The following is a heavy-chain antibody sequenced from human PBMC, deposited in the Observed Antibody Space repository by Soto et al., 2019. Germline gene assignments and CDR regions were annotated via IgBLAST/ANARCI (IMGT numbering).Heavy chain of an antibody. CDR2: IYTSGST. D-gene: IGHD2-21*01. V-gene: IGHV4-4*07. Sequence: SETLSLTCTVSGGSIRSYYWSWIRQPAGKGLEWIGRIYTSGSTNYNPSLKSRVTMSVDTSKNQFSLKLSPVTAADTAVYYCSRCAIPVARAYYYYGMDVWGQGTTVTVSS. J-gene: IGHJ6*02. CDR1: GGSIRSYY. CDR3: SRCAIPVARAYYYYGMDV.